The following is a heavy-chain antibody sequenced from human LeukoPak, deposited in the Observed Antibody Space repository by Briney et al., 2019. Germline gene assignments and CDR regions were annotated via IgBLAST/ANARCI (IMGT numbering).Heavy chain of an antibody. CDR2: IYTSGST. D-gene: IGHD3-16*02. Sequence: SETLSLTCTVSGGSISSYYWSWIRQPAGKGLEWIGRIYTSGSTNYNPSLKSRVTMSVDTSKNQFSLKLSSVTAADTAVYYCARGVVLANYDYVWGSYRPRYFDYWGQGTLVTVSS. CDR1: GGSISSYY. CDR3: ARGVVLANYDYVWGSYRPRYFDY. V-gene: IGHV4-4*07. J-gene: IGHJ4*02.